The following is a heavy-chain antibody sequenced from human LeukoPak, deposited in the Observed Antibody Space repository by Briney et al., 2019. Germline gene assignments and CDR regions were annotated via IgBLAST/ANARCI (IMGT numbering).Heavy chain of an antibody. V-gene: IGHV1-18*01. Sequence: WASVKVSCKASGYTFTSYGISWVRQAPGQGLEWMGLISAYNGNTNYAQKLQGRVTMTTDTSTSTAYMELRSLRSDDTAVYYCARAHEVVPAAMGGDYWGQGTLVTVSS. J-gene: IGHJ4*02. CDR2: ISAYNGNT. D-gene: IGHD2-2*01. CDR3: ARAHEVVPAAMGGDY. CDR1: GYTFTSYG.